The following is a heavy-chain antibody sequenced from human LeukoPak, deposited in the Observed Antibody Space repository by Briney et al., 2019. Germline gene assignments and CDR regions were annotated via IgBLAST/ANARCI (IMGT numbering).Heavy chain of an antibody. J-gene: IGHJ4*02. CDR1: GDTLSTYY. Sequence: SETLSLTCSLSGDTLSTYYWNWIRQTPGRGLEWIGHISLGNTEYNPSLKSRVTISVDTSKNEFYLRLTSVTAADTALYFCARDKRHSYGKYFDHWSQGTLVSVSS. CDR3: ARDKRHSYGKYFDH. CDR2: ISLGNT. V-gene: IGHV4-59*12. D-gene: IGHD5-18*01.